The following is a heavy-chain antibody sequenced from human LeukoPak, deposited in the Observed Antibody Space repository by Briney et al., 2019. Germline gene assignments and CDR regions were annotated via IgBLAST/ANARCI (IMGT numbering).Heavy chain of an antibody. J-gene: IGHJ5*02. V-gene: IGHV3-30*02. D-gene: IGHD2-2*01. CDR2: IRYDGSNK. Sequence: GGSLRLSCAASGFTFSSYGMHWVRQAPGKGLEWVAFIRYDGSNKYYADSVKGRFTISRDNSKNTLYLQMNSLRAEDTAVYYCAKDGPRYCSSTSCHWFDPWGQGTLVTVSS. CDR1: GFTFSSYG. CDR3: AKDGPRYCSSTSCHWFDP.